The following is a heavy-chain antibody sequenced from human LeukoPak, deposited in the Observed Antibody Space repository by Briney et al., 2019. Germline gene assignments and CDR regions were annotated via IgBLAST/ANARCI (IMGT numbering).Heavy chain of an antibody. CDR3: AKDFLGSYYYGSGSSSD. Sequence: GGSLRLSCAASGFTFSSYGMSWVRQAPGKGLEWVSAISGSGGSTYYADSVKGRFTISRDNSKNALYLRMNSLRAEDTAVYYCAKDFLGSYYYGSGSSSDWGQGTLVTVSS. V-gene: IGHV3-23*01. CDR1: GFTFSSYG. J-gene: IGHJ4*02. CDR2: ISGSGGST. D-gene: IGHD3-10*01.